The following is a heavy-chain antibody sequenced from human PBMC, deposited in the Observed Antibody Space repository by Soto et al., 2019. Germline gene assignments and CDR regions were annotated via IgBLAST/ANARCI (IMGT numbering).Heavy chain of an antibody. CDR1: GGSFSGYY. Sequence: KTSETLSLTCAVYGGSFSGYYWSWIRQPPGKGLEWIGEINHSGSTNYNPSLKSRVTISVDTSKNQFSLKLSSVTAADTAVYYCATHGPYYYGSGSYRAFALYNWFDPWGQGTLVTVSS. V-gene: IGHV4-34*01. D-gene: IGHD3-10*01. CDR2: INHSGST. J-gene: IGHJ5*02. CDR3: ATHGPYYYGSGSYRAFALYNWFDP.